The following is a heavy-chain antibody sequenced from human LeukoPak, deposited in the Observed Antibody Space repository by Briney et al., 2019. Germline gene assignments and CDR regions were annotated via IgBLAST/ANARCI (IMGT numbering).Heavy chain of an antibody. J-gene: IGHJ4*02. CDR1: GFTFSSYA. Sequence: GGSLRLSCTASGFTFSSYAMSWVRQAPGKGLEWVSGISESGGSAYYADSVKGRLTISRDNSKNTLYLQMNSLRAEDTAVYYCARRSGYFHFDYCGQGTLVTVSS. CDR2: ISESGGSA. V-gene: IGHV3-23*01. D-gene: IGHD3-3*01. CDR3: ARRSGYFHFDY.